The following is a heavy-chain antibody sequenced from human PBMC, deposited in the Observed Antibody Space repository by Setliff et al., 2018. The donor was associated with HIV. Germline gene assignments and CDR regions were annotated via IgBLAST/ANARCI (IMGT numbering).Heavy chain of an antibody. V-gene: IGHV4-61*09. Sequence: PSETLSLTCTVSGGSISSGSYYWSWIRQPAGKGLEWIGHIYTSGSTNYNPSLKSRVTISVDTSKNHLSLKLSSVTAADTAVYYCARHKSQPYYFDYWGQGTLVTVSS. CDR1: GGSISSGSYY. CDR3: ARHKSQPYYFDY. J-gene: IGHJ4*02. CDR2: IYTSGST.